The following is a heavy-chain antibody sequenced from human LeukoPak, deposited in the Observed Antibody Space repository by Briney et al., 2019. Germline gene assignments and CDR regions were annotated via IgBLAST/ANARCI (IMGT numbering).Heavy chain of an antibody. D-gene: IGHD4-17*01. Sequence: ASVKVSCKASGYTFTGYYMHWVRQAPGQGLEWMGWINPKSGGTNYAQKFQGRVTMTRDTSIRTAYTELSRLRSDDTAVYYCASMTMVTSDAFDIWGQGTMVTVSS. CDR1: GYTFTGYY. V-gene: IGHV1-2*02. J-gene: IGHJ3*02. CDR3: ASMTMVTSDAFDI. CDR2: INPKSGGT.